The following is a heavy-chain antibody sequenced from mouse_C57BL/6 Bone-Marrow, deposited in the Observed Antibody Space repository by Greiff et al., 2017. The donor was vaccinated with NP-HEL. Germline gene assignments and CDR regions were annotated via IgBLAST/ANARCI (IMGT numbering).Heavy chain of an antibody. D-gene: IGHD2-3*01. CDR3: ARTDGYLDY. V-gene: IGHV1-81*01. CDR2: IYPRSGNT. Sequence: QVQLQQSGAELARPGASVKLSCKASGYTFTSYGISWVKQRTGQGLEWIGEIYPRSGNTYYNEKFKGKATLTVDKPSSTAYMQLSSLTSEDSAVYYCARTDGYLDYWGQGTTLTVSS. J-gene: IGHJ2*01. CDR1: GYTFTSYG.